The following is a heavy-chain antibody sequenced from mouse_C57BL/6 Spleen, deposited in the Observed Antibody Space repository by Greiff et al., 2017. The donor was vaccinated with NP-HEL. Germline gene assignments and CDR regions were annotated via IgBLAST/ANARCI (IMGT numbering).Heavy chain of an antibody. V-gene: IGHV1-31*01. CDR3: ASGAAVVATYGYFDG. CDR2: IYPYNGVS. D-gene: IGHD1-1*01. J-gene: IGHJ1*03. CDR1: GYSFTGYY. Sequence: VQLQQSGPELVKPGASVKISCKASGYSFTGYYMHWVKQSHGNILDWIGYIYPYNGVSSYNQKFKGKATLTVDKSSSTAYMELRSLTSEDSAVYYCASGAAVVATYGYFDGWGTGTTVTVSS.